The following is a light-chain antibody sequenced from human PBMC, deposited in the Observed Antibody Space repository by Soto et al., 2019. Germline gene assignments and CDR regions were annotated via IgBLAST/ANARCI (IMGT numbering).Light chain of an antibody. Sequence: EIVLTQSPGNLSLSPGERATLSCRPSQSVSSSYLAWYQQKPAQAPRLLIYGASNRATGIPDRFSGSGSGTDFTLTISRLEPEDFAVYYCQQYGTSYTFGQGTKLAIK. CDR1: QSVSSSY. CDR2: GAS. V-gene: IGKV3-20*01. J-gene: IGKJ2*01. CDR3: QQYGTSYT.